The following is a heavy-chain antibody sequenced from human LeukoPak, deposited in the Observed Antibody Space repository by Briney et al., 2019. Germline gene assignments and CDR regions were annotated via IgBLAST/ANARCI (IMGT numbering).Heavy chain of an antibody. CDR3: ARARVGDYAMYYFDY. Sequence: GGSLRLSCAASGFTFSSYAMHWVRQAPGKGLEWVAVISYDGSNKYYADSVKGRFTISRDNSKNTLYLQMNSLRAEDTAVYYCARARVGDYAMYYFDYWGQGTLVTVSS. D-gene: IGHD4-17*01. J-gene: IGHJ4*02. CDR2: ISYDGSNK. CDR1: GFTFSSYA. V-gene: IGHV3-30-3*01.